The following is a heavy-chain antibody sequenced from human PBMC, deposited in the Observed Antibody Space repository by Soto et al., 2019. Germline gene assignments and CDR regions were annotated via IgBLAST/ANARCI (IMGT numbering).Heavy chain of an antibody. Sequence: GGSLRLSCAASGFTFSSYGMHWVRQAPGKGLEWVAVIWYDGSNKYYADSVKGRFTISRDNSKNTLYLQMNSLRAEDTAVYYCAREYVYSGSYPNWFDPWGQGTLVTVSS. J-gene: IGHJ5*02. V-gene: IGHV3-33*01. CDR1: GFTFSSYG. CDR2: IWYDGSNK. CDR3: AREYVYSGSYPNWFDP. D-gene: IGHD1-26*01.